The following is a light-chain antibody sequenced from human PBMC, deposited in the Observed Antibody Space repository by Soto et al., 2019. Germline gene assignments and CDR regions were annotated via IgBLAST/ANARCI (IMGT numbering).Light chain of an antibody. CDR2: GAS. J-gene: IGKJ1*01. Sequence: EIVMTQSPATLSVSPGERFTLSCRASQSVRNNLAWYQQKPGQAPRLLIYGASTRATGIPARFSGSGSGTEFTLTISNLQSEDFAVYYCQQYAKWPPQTFGQGTKVDIK. V-gene: IGKV3-15*01. CDR1: QSVRNN. CDR3: QQYAKWPPQT.